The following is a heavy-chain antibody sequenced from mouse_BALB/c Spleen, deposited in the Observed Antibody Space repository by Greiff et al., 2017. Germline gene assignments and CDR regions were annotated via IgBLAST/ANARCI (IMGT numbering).Heavy chain of an antibody. CDR2: ISSGGST. D-gene: IGHD1-2*01. V-gene: IGHV5-6-5*01. CDR3: ARGSTANAWFAY. Sequence: DVKLVESGGGLVKPGGSLKLSCAASGFTFSSYAMSWVRQTPEKRLEWVASISSGGSTYYPDSVKGRFTISRDNARNILYLQMSSLRSEDTAMYYCARGSTANAWFAYWGQGTLVTVSA. J-gene: IGHJ3*01. CDR1: GFTFSSYA.